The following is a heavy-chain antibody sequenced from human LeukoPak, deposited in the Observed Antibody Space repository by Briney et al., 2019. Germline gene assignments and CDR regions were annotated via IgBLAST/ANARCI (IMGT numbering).Heavy chain of an antibody. CDR1: GFTFSSYG. CDR3: ARDPDSSGYYVFDY. CDR2: IRYDGSNK. J-gene: IGHJ4*02. V-gene: IGHV3-30*02. D-gene: IGHD3-22*01. Sequence: GGSLRLSCAASGFTFSSYGMHWVRQAPGKGLEWVAFIRYDGSNKYYADSVKGRFTISRDNFKNTLYLQMNSLRAEDTAVYYCARDPDSSGYYVFDYWGQGTLVTVSS.